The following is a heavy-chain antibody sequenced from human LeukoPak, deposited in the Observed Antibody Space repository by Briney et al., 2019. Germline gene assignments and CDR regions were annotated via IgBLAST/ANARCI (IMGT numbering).Heavy chain of an antibody. CDR2: IYSGGTT. J-gene: IGHJ4*02. Sequence: SGGSLRISCAGSGFTVSGNCMSWVRQAPGKGLEWVSLIYSGGTTYYADSVKGRFTISRDNSKNTLYLQMNSLRAEDTAVYYCARRAGGYSHPYDYWGQGILVTVSS. V-gene: IGHV3-53*01. CDR1: GFTVSGNC. D-gene: IGHD4-23*01. CDR3: ARRAGGYSHPYDY.